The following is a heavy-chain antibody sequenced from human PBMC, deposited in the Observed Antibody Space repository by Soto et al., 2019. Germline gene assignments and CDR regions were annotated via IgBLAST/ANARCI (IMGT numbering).Heavy chain of an antibody. CDR1: GFTVSGSP. CDR2: IYDDGTT. D-gene: IGHD3-3*01. CDR3: ARDRFWGDSHYYYGMDV. J-gene: IGHJ6*02. V-gene: IGHV3-53*01. Sequence: GGSLRLSCAASGFTVSGSPLSWVRQAPGKGLEWVSFIYDDGTTNYADSVKGRFIISRDNFKNTLYLQMNGLRAEDTAVYYCARDRFWGDSHYYYGMDVWGQGTTVTVSS.